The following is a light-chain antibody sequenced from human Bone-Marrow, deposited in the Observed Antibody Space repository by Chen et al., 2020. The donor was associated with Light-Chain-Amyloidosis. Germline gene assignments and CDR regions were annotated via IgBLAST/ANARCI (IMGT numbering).Light chain of an antibody. J-gene: IGKJ1*01. CDR1: QSVSSN. V-gene: IGKV3-15*01. Sequence: EILMTQSPATLSVSPGERATLSCRASQSVSSNLAWYQQKPGQAPRLLIYGASTSATGIPARYSGSGSGTEYTLTISRLQSEDFAVYYCQQYNNWPRTFGQGTKVEIK. CDR3: QQYNNWPRT. CDR2: GAS.